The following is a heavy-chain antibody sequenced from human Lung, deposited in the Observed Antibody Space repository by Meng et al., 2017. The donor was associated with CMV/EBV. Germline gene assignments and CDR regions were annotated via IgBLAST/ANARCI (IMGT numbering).Heavy chain of an antibody. J-gene: IGHJ4*02. D-gene: IGHD3-10*01. Sequence: DVAVVGFGGGLVEPVGSLRLFCAVSGFTFSDYNIHWVRQAPGKGLVWVSRINTDANERTYEDSVKGRFSITRDNAKNTVFLQMNSLRAEDTAIYYCARDRDWELFDYWGQGILVTVSS. V-gene: IGHV3-74*03. CDR1: GFTFSDYN. CDR2: INTDANER. CDR3: ARDRDWELFDY.